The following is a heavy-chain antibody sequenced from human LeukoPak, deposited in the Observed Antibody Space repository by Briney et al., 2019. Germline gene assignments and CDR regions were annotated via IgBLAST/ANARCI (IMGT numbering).Heavy chain of an antibody. V-gene: IGHV4-59*01. CDR3: ARDRRWLQLDY. Sequence: PSETLSLTCAVYGGSFSGYYWSWIRQPPGKGLEWMGYIYYSGSTNYNPSLKSRVTISVDTSKTQFSLKLSSVTAADTAVYYCARDRRWLQLDYWGQGTLVTVSS. D-gene: IGHD5-24*01. CDR1: GGSFSGYY. J-gene: IGHJ4*02. CDR2: IYYSGST.